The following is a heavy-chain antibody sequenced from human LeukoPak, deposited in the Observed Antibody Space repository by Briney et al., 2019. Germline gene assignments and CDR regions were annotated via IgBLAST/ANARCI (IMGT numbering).Heavy chain of an antibody. CDR3: ARTSIYSGYDYVGDYYYMDV. J-gene: IGHJ6*03. CDR2: IIPIFGTA. CDR1: GYTFTSYG. V-gene: IGHV1-69*06. D-gene: IGHD5-12*01. Sequence: SVKVSCKASGYTFTSYGISWVRQAPGQGLEWMGGIIPIFGTANYAQKFQGRVTVTADKSTSTAYMELSSLRSEDTAVYYCARTSIYSGYDYVGDYYYMDVWGKGTTVTVSS.